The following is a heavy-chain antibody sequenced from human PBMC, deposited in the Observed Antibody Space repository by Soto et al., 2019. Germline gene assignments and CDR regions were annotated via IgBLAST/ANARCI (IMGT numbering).Heavy chain of an antibody. J-gene: IGHJ6*02. Sequence: VQLLESGGALVQPGGSLRLSCAASGFTFSSYAMYWVRQAPGKGLEWVSTISNSGDTYYADSVEGRFTISRDNSKDTVHLQMNSLRAEDTAVYYCAKPQFRGVVVNFWGPGTTVTVSS. CDR2: ISNSGDT. D-gene: IGHD3-10*01. CDR3: AKPQFRGVVVNF. V-gene: IGHV3-23*01. CDR1: GFTFSSYA.